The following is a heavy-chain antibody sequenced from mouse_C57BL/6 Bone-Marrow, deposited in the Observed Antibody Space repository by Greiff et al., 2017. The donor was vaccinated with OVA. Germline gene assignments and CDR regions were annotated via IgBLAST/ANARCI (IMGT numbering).Heavy chain of an antibody. V-gene: IGHV1-26*01. Sequence: EVQLQQSGPELVKPGASVKLSCKASGYTFTDYYMNWVKQSHGKSLEWIGDINPNNGGTSYNQKFKGKATLTVDKSSSTAYMELRSLTSEDSAVYYCARQRTTVVATDYWGQGTTRTVSS. CDR1: GYTFTDYY. D-gene: IGHD1-1*01. CDR2: INPNNGGT. CDR3: ARQRTTVVATDY. J-gene: IGHJ2*01.